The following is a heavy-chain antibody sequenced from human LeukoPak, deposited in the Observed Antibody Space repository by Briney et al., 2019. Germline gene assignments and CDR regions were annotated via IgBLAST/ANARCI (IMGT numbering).Heavy chain of an antibody. CDR1: GGSVSSSSYF. D-gene: IGHD3-3*01. CDR2: VHYIGST. V-gene: IGHV4-39*06. J-gene: IGHJ5*02. CDR3: ARGGAKFWSGYFDP. Sequence: SETLSLTCTVSGGSVSSSSYFWGWMRQPPGKGLEWIGSVHYIGSTYYNASLRDRVPMSFDKSKTQFPLHLRPVTAAATAVYYCARGGAKFWSGYFDPWGQGPPVIVSS.